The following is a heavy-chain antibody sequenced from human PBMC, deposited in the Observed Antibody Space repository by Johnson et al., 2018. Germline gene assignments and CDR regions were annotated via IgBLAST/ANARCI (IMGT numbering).Heavy chain of an antibody. J-gene: IGHJ3*02. Sequence: VQLVESGGGVVQPGRSLRLSCAASGFTFSSFPIHWVRQAPGKGLEWVAVISYDGSDKYYADSVKGRFTISRDNSKNTLYLQMNSLRAEDTAVYYCVQPADGGGAFDIWGQGTMVTVSS. V-gene: IGHV3-30-3*01. D-gene: IGHD1-14*01. CDR1: GFTFSSFP. CDR2: ISYDGSDK. CDR3: VQPADGGGAFDI.